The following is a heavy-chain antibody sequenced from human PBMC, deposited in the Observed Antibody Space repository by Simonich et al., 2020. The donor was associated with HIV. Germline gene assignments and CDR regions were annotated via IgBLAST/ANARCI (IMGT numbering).Heavy chain of an antibody. CDR2: ISRDGSST. Sequence: EVQLVESGGALVQPGGSLRLSCAASGFTFSSYWMHWVRQAPGKGLVWVSRISRDGSSTSYADSVKGRFTISRDNAKNTLYLQMNSLRAEDTGVYYCAKDKNYDSGPDAFDIWGQGTMVTVSS. J-gene: IGHJ3*02. V-gene: IGHV3-74*01. CDR1: GFTFSSYW. CDR3: AKDKNYDSGPDAFDI. D-gene: IGHD3-22*01.